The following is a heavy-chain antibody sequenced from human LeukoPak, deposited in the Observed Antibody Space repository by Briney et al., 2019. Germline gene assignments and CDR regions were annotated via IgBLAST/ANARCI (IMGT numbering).Heavy chain of an antibody. J-gene: IGHJ4*02. V-gene: IGHV3-11*01. CDR1: GFTFSDYY. CDR3: ASSSYYGSGSCFDY. CDR2: ISSSGSTI. Sequence: PGGSLRLSCAASGFTFSDYYMSWIRQAPGKGLEWVSYISSSGSTIYYADSVKGRFTISRDNATNSLYLQMNSLRAEDTAVYYCASSSYYGSGSCFDYWGQGTLVTVSS. D-gene: IGHD3-10*01.